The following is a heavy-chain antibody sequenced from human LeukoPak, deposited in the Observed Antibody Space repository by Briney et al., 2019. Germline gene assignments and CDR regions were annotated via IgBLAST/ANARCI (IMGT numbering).Heavy chain of an antibody. CDR3: ARDGIVVVPAARPYYYGMDV. Sequence: GASVKVSCKASVYTFTSYGISWERQAPGQGLEWMGWISAYNGNTNYAQKLPGRVTMTTDTSTSTAYMELRSLRSDDTAVYYCARDGIVVVPAARPYYYGMDVWGKGTTVTVSS. J-gene: IGHJ6*04. CDR2: ISAYNGNT. V-gene: IGHV1-18*04. D-gene: IGHD2-2*01. CDR1: VYTFTSYG.